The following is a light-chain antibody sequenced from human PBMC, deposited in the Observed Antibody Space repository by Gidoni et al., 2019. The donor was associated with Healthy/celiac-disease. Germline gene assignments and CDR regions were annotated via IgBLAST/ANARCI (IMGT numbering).Light chain of an antibody. CDR2: EVS. CDR3: SSYTSSSSYV. Sequence: QSALTQPASVSASPGQSITISCTGTSSDVGGYNYVSWYQQHPGKAPKLMIYEVSNRPSGVSNRLSGSKSGNTASLTISGLQAEDEADYYCSSYTSSSSYVFGTGTKVTVL. V-gene: IGLV2-14*01. CDR1: SSDVGGYNY. J-gene: IGLJ1*01.